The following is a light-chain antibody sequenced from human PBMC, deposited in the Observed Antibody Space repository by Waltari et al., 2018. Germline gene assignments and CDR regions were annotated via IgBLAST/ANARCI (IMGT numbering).Light chain of an antibody. CDR1: QSVSSSY. CDR2: GAS. J-gene: IGKJ3*01. Sequence: EIVLTQSPGTLSLSPGERATLSCRASQSVSSSYLAWYQQKPGQAPRPFIYGASSRATGIPDRFSGSGSGTDFTLTISRLEPEDFAVYYCQQYGSSTGFTFGPGTKVDIK. CDR3: QQYGSSTGFT. V-gene: IGKV3-20*01.